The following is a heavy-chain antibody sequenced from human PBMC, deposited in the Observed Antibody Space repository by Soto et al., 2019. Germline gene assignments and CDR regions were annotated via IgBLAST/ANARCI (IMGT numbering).Heavy chain of an antibody. V-gene: IGHV3-15*07. CDR1: GFTFSNAW. Sequence: GGSLRLSCAASGFTFSNAWMNWVRQAPGKGLEWVGRIKSKTDGGTTDYAAPVKGRFTISRDDSKNTLYLQMNSLKTEDTAVYYCTTEEVSSRAYFATDAFDIWGQGTMVTVSS. J-gene: IGHJ3*02. D-gene: IGHD3-9*01. CDR2: IKSKTDGGTT. CDR3: TTEEVSSRAYFATDAFDI.